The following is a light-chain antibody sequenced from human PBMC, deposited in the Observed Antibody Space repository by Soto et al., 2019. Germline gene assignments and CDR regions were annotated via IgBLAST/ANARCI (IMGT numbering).Light chain of an antibody. Sequence: IQVTQSPSSLSASVGDRVTITCRASQGIRSDLAWYQQKPGKVPKLLIYGASRLESVVPSRFSGSGFGTVFTLTISSLQPEDFATYYCLQDYNYPWAFGQGTKVEIK. V-gene: IGKV1-6*01. J-gene: IGKJ1*01. CDR1: QGIRSD. CDR3: LQDYNYPWA. CDR2: GAS.